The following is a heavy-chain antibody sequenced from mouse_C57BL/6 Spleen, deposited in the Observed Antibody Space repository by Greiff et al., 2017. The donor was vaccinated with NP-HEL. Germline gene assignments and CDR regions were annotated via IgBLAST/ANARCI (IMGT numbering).Heavy chain of an antibody. J-gene: IGHJ2*01. CDR1: GYTFTSYW. CDR3: ARADGGSSGGY. V-gene: IGHV1-69*01. CDR2: IDPSDSYT. Sequence: QVQLQQPGAELVMPGASVKLSCKASGYTFTSYWMHWVKQRPGQGLEWIGEIDPSDSYTNYNQKFKGKSTLTVDKSSSTAYMQLSSLTSEDSAVYYCARADGGSSGGYWGQGTTLTVSS. D-gene: IGHD1-1*01.